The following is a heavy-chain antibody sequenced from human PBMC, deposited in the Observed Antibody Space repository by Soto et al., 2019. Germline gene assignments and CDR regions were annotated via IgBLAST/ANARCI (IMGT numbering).Heavy chain of an antibody. D-gene: IGHD4-17*01. J-gene: IGHJ6*03. CDR3: ARGAADYVYYYYYYMDV. V-gene: IGHV1-8*01. CDR1: GYTFTSYD. Sequence: QVQLVQSGAEVKKPGASVKVSCKASGYTFTSYDINWVRQATGPGLDWMGWMNPNSGNTGYAQKFQGRVTMTRNTSISTAYMELSSLRSEDTAVYYCARGAADYVYYYYYYMDVWGKGTTVTVSS. CDR2: MNPNSGNT.